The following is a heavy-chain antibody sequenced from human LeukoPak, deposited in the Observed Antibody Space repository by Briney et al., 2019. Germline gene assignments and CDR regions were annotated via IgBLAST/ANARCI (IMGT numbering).Heavy chain of an antibody. CDR2: INWNGNRT. CDR1: GFSFDDYG. Sequence: GGSLRLSCAASGFSFDDYGMSWVRQVPGKGLECVTGINWNGNRTSYVDSVKGRFTISRDNAKNSLHLQMNSLRVEDTAFYYCTRKGVSDSSLRQFFDYWGQGTLVAVTS. J-gene: IGHJ4*02. D-gene: IGHD3-22*01. CDR3: TRKGVSDSSLRQFFDY. V-gene: IGHV3-20*04.